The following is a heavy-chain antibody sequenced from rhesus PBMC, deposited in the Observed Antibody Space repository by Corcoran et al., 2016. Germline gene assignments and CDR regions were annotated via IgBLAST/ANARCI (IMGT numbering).Heavy chain of an antibody. CDR2: IYGGSGST. Sequence: QVQLQESGPGVVKPSETLSLTCAVSGGSFSSSNWWSWIRQSPGKGLELIGYIYGGSGSTSYNPSLKSRVTISTDTSKNQFSLKLSSVTAADTAVYYCARGKLRTGTTGLDVWGRGVLVTVSS. CDR3: ARGKLRTGTTGLDV. V-gene: IGHV4-93*01. J-gene: IGHJ5-2*02. CDR1: GGSFSSSNW. D-gene: IGHD1-26*01.